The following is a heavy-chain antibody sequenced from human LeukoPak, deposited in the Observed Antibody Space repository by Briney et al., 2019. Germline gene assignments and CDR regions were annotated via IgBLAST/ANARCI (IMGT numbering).Heavy chain of an antibody. Sequence: PSETLSLTCTVSGGSISSYYWSWIRQPPGKGLEWIGYIYYSGSTNYNPSLKSRVTISVDTSKNQFSLKLSSVTAAGTAVYYCARTQKEYRSSTSCMEAFDIWGQGTMVTVSS. D-gene: IGHD2-2*01. CDR2: IYYSGST. CDR1: GGSISSYY. CDR3: ARTQKEYRSSTSCMEAFDI. V-gene: IGHV4-59*01. J-gene: IGHJ3*02.